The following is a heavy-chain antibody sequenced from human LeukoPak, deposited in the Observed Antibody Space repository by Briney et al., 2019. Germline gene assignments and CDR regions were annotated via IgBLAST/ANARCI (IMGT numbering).Heavy chain of an antibody. D-gene: IGHD3-10*01. CDR3: AREDYYGSGSYYYYFDY. J-gene: IGHJ4*02. CDR2: IDWDDDK. CDR1: GFSLSTSGMR. Sequence: GSGPTLVNPTQTLTLTCTFSGFSLSTSGMRVRWIRQPPGKALEWLARIDWDDDKFYSTSLKTRLTISKDTFKNQVVLTMTNMDPVDTATYYCAREDYYGSGSYYYYFDYWGQGTLVTVSS. V-gene: IGHV2-70*04.